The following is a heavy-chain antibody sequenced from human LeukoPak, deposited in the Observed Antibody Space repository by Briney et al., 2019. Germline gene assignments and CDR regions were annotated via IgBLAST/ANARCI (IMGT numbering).Heavy chain of an antibody. Sequence: SETLSLTCTVSGGSISSYYWGWIRQPAGKGLEWIGRIYTSGSTNYNPSLKSRVTMSVDTSKNQFSLKLSSVTAADTAVYYCARDLGYSGYNHYFDYWGQGTLVTVSS. CDR1: GGSISSYY. D-gene: IGHD5-12*01. V-gene: IGHV4-4*07. CDR2: IYTSGST. CDR3: ARDLGYSGYNHYFDY. J-gene: IGHJ4*02.